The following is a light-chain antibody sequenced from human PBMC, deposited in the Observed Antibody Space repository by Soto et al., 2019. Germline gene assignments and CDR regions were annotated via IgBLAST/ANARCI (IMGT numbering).Light chain of an antibody. CDR2: EVS. V-gene: IGLV2-14*01. CDR1: SSDVGGYNY. J-gene: IGLJ1*01. CDR3: SSYTSSSTLNV. Sequence: QSALTQPASVSGSPGQSITISCTGTSSDVGGYNYVSWYQRHPGKAPKLMIYEVSNRPSGVSNRFSGSNSGNTASLTISGLQAEDEADYYCSSYTSSSTLNVFGTGTKVTVL.